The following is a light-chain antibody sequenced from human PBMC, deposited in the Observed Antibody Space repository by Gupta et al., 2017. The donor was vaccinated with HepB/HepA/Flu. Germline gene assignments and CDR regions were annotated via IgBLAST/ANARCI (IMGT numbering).Light chain of an antibody. J-gene: IGKJ1*01. CDR1: QSVSNY. CDR2: DTS. Sequence: IVCRESPATLSLSPWERATLSCRASQSVSNYLTWYQQKPGQAPRLLIYDTSIRDTGIPSRLRGSGSGTDFTLTISSLEPEDFAVYYCQQRYYWPPGAFGQGTKVEIK. V-gene: IGKV3-11*01. CDR3: QQRYYWPPGA.